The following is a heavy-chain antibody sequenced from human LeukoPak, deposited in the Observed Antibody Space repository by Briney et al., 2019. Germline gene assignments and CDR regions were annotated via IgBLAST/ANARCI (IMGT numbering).Heavy chain of an antibody. D-gene: IGHD1-1*01. Sequence: PSETLSLTCTVSGGSISSYYWSWIRQPPGKGLEWIGYIYYSGSTNYNPSLKSRVTISVDTSKNQFSLKLSSVTAADTAVYYCARRGTTGTTRTFDIWGQGTMVTVSS. V-gene: IGHV4-59*01. CDR1: GGSISSYY. CDR3: ARRGTTGTTRTFDI. J-gene: IGHJ3*02. CDR2: IYYSGST.